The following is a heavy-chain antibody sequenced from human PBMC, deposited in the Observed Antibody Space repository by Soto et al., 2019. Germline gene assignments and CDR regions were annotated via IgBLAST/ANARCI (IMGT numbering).Heavy chain of an antibody. CDR2: IWYDASNK. CDR1: GFTFRTYG. J-gene: IGHJ4*02. CDR3: ARGRVDGGELDL. Sequence: VQLVESGGGVVQPGRSRRLSCAASGFTFRTYGMYWVRQAPGKGLEWVAVIWYDASNKYYADSVKGRFTISRDNSENTLYLRMNSLRAEDTAVYYCARGRVDGGELDLWGQGTLVTVSS. V-gene: IGHV3-33*01. D-gene: IGHD1-26*01.